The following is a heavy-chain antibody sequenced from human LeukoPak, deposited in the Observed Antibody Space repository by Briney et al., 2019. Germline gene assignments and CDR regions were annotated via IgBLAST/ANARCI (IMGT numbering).Heavy chain of an antibody. V-gene: IGHV3-74*01. CDR3: ARDSSGDYGIDAFDI. D-gene: IGHD2-21*02. CDR1: GLTFSSYA. CDR2: INNDGSST. J-gene: IGHJ3*02. Sequence: GGSLRLSCAASGLTFSSYAMSWVRQAPGKGLVWVSRINNDGSSTSYADSVKGRFTISRDNAKNTLYLQMNSLRAEDTAVYYCARDSSGDYGIDAFDIWGQGTMVTVSS.